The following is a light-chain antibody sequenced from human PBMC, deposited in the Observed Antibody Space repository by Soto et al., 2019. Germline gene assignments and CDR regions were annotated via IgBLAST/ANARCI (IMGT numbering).Light chain of an antibody. J-gene: IGKJ3*01. Sequence: EVVMTPSPVTLSVSPGERATLSCRASQSVSNNYLAWYQQKPGQPPRLLIYDASNRATGIPVRFSGSGSGTDFTLTISSLEPEDFAVYYCQQRSTWPPFSFGPGTKGDIK. CDR2: DAS. CDR3: QQRSTWPPFS. CDR1: QSVSNNY. V-gene: IGKV3D-20*02.